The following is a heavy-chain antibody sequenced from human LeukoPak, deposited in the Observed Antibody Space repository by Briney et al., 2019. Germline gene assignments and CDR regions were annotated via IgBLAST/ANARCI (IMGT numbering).Heavy chain of an antibody. J-gene: IGHJ4*02. CDR3: AKELSVTTHRPYYFDY. CDR1: GFTVSSNY. Sequence: PGGSLRLSCAASGFTVSSNYMSWVRQAPGKGLEWVSVIYSGASTYYADSVKGRFTISRHNSKNTLYLQMNSLRPEDTAVYYCAKELSVTTHRPYYFDYWGQGTLVTVSS. CDR2: IYSGAST. V-gene: IGHV3-53*04. D-gene: IGHD4-11*01.